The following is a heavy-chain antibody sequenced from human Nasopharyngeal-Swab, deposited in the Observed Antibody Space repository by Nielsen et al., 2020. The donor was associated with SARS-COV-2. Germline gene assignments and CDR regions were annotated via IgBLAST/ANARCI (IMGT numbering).Heavy chain of an antibody. Sequence: ASVKVSCKASGYTFTNYYMHWVRQAPGQGLELMGIINPSGGSTSYAQKFQGGVTMTRDTSTSTVYMELSSLRSEDTAVYYCARARGGYCSGGSCYFDYWGQGTLVTVSS. CDR1: GYTFTNYY. CDR3: ARARGGYCSGGSCYFDY. CDR2: INPSGGST. J-gene: IGHJ4*02. V-gene: IGHV1-46*01. D-gene: IGHD2-15*01.